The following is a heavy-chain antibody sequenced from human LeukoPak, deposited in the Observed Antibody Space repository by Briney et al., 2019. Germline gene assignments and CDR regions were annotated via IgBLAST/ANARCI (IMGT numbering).Heavy chain of an antibody. J-gene: IGHJ4*02. CDR1: GYSFTSYW. CDR3: ARRPYSSGWYNSDY. Sequence: GESLKISCKGSGYSFTSYWIGWVRQMPGKGLEWMGIIYSGDSDTRYSPSFQGQVTISVDKSISTAYLQWSSLKASDTAMYYCARRPYSSGWYNSDYWGQGTLVTVSS. D-gene: IGHD6-19*01. CDR2: IYSGDSDT. V-gene: IGHV5-51*01.